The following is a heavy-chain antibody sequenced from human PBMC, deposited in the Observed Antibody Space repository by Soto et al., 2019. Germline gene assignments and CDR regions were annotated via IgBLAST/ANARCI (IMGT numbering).Heavy chain of an antibody. V-gene: IGHV4-59*01. J-gene: IGHJ4*02. CDR2: IYYSGST. CDR1: GGSISSYY. D-gene: IGHD2-2*02. CDR3: ARGYKATAILH. Sequence: SETLSLTCTVSGGSISSYYWSWIRQPPGKGLEWIGYIYYSGSTNYNPSLKSRVTISVDTSKNQFSLKLSSVTAADTAVYYCARGYKATAILHWGQGTLVTVSS.